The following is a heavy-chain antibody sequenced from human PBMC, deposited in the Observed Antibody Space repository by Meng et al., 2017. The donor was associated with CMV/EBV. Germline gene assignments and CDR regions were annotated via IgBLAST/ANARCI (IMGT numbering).Heavy chain of an antibody. CDR1: GFTFSSYG. V-gene: IGHV3-30*18. CDR2: ISYDGSNK. CDR3: AKNPGSY. Sequence: SLRLSCAASGFTFSSYGMHWVRQAPGKGLGWVAVISYDGSNKDYADSVKGRFTISRDNSKNTLYLQMNSLRAEDTAVYYCAKNPGSYWGQGTLVTVSS. D-gene: IGHD1-26*01. J-gene: IGHJ4*02.